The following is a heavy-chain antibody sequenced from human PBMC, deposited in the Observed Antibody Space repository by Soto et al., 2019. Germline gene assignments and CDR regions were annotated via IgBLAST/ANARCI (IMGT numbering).Heavy chain of an antibody. CDR2: IYSGGST. J-gene: IGHJ4*02. V-gene: IGHV3-66*01. CDR3: ARGLPQYYFDY. CDR1: GFTVSSNY. D-gene: IGHD4-17*01. Sequence: GGSLRLSCAASGFTVSSNYMSWVRQAPGKGLEWVSVIYSGGSTYYADSVKGRFTISRDNSKNTLYLQMNSLRAEDTAVYYCARGLPQYYFDYWGQGTLVTVSS.